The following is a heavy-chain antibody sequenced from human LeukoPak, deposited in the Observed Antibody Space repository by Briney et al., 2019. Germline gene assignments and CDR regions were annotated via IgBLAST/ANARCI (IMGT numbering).Heavy chain of an antibody. CDR1: GGSFSDYY. V-gene: IGHV4-34*01. Sequence: TETLSLTCAVYGGSFSDYYWTWIRQPPGKGLEWFGEINHSGNTNYNPSLKSQVSISVDTSKNQFSLKLTSVTAADTAVYYCARERLHDGSGSRGDYFDYWGQGILVTVSS. D-gene: IGHD3-10*01. CDR3: ARERLHDGSGSRGDYFDY. J-gene: IGHJ4*02. CDR2: INHSGNT.